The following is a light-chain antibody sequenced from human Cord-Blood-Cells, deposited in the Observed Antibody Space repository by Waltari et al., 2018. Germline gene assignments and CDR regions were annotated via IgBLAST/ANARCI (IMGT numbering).Light chain of an antibody. J-gene: IGLJ3*02. CDR1: SSDGGGYNY. V-gene: IGLV2-14*01. CDR2: DVS. Sequence: QSAMTQPASVSGSPGPSITISCTGTSSDGGGYNYVPWYQQHPGKAPKLMIYDVSNWPSGVSNRFSGSKSGNTASLTISGLQAEDEADYYCSSYTSSSTWVFGGGTKLTVL. CDR3: SSYTSSSTWV.